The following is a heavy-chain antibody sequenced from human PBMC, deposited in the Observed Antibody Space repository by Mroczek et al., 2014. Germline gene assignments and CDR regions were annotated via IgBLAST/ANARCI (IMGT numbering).Heavy chain of an antibody. CDR3: ASSYVAAGGTRYFEY. V-gene: IGHV3-48*01. Sequence: VQSGGSLRLSCAASGFTFSSYSMNWVRQAPGKGLEWVSYISSSSSTIYYADSVKGRFTISRDNAKNSLYLQMNSLRAEDTAVYYCASSYVAAGGTRYFEYWDQGTLVTVSS. CDR2: ISSSSSTI. CDR1: GFTFSSYS. J-gene: IGHJ4*02. D-gene: IGHD6-13*01.